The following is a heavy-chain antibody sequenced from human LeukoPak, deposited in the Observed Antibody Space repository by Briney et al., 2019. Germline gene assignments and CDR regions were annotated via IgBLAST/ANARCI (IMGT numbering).Heavy chain of an antibody. J-gene: IGHJ1*01. Sequence: GGSLRLSCAASGFTFSSHSMNWVRQAPGNGLGWDSSISSSSSYIYYADSGKGRFAISRDNAKNSLYLQMNSLRAEDTAVYYCARDHCYGDHAPEYFQHWGQGTLVTVS. CDR3: ARDHCYGDHAPEYFQH. CDR1: GFTFSSHS. CDR2: ISSSSSYI. V-gene: IGHV3-21*01. D-gene: IGHD4-17*01.